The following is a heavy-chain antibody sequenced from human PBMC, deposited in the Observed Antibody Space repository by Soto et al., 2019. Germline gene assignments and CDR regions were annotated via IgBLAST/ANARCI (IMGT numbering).Heavy chain of an antibody. J-gene: IGHJ6*02. D-gene: IGHD2-8*01. CDR3: ARDTNMAYYYGMDV. Sequence: ASVKVSCKASGYTFTGYYMHWVRQAPGQGLEWMGWINPNSGGTNYAQKFQGWVTMTRDTSISTAYMELSRLRSDDTAVYYCARDTNMAYYYGMDVWGQGTTVTVSS. V-gene: IGHV1-2*04. CDR2: INPNSGGT. CDR1: GYTFTGYY.